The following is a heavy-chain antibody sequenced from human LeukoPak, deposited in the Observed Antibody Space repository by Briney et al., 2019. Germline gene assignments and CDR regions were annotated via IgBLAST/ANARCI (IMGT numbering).Heavy chain of an antibody. CDR1: GGSISSYY. D-gene: IGHD4-17*01. V-gene: IGHV4-59*01. CDR3: ARTYGDYAPGDYYYYMDV. Sequence: SETLSLTCTVSGGSISSYYWSWIRQPPGKGLEWIGYIYYSGSTNYNPSLKSRVTISVDTSKNQFSLKLSSVTAADTAVYYCARTYGDYAPGDYYYYMDVWGKGTTVTISS. J-gene: IGHJ6*03. CDR2: IYYSGST.